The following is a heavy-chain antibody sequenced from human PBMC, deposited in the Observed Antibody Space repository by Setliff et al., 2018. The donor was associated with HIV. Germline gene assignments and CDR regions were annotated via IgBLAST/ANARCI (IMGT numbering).Heavy chain of an antibody. Sequence: PSETLSLTCSVSGDSINNNNYYWGGIRQPPGKGLEWIASVFYTGSTYYRPSLKSRVTLSVELSKNHFSLELTSVTAADTAVYYCARDSPNYYDSTSQGGIDPWSQGTQVTVSS. CDR3: ARDSPNYYDSTSQGGIDP. J-gene: IGHJ5*02. V-gene: IGHV4-39*02. CDR2: VFYTGST. CDR1: GDSINNNNYY. D-gene: IGHD3-16*01.